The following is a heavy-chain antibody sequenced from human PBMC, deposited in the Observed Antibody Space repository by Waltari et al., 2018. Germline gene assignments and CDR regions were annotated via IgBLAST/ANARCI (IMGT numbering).Heavy chain of an antibody. J-gene: IGHJ4*02. CDR3: APLPGGSGQTFDY. V-gene: IGHV1-69-2*01. CDR2: IDPEDGET. Sequence: EVQLVQSGAEVKKPGATVKISCKASGYTFIDYFMHWVQQDTGKGLEWVGRIDPEDGETVYAEKFQGRVTITADTSTDTSYLELSSLRSDDTAVYYCAPLPGGSGQTFDYWGQGTLLTVSS. CDR1: GYTFIDYF. D-gene: IGHD3-10*01.